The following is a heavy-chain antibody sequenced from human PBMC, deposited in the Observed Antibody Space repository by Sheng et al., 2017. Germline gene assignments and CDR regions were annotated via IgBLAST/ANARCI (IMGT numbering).Heavy chain of an antibody. Sequence: QLQLQESGPGLVKPSETLSLTCTVSGGSISSSSYYWGWIRQPPGKGLEWIGSIYYSGSTYYNPSLKSRVTISVDTSKNKFSLKLSSVTAADTAVYYCARDKFKGGSLGKYYFDYWGQGTLVTVSS. D-gene: IGHD3-16*01. V-gene: IGHV4-39*07. J-gene: IGHJ4*02. CDR2: IYYSGST. CDR1: GGSISSSSYY. CDR3: ARDKFKGGSLGKYYFDY.